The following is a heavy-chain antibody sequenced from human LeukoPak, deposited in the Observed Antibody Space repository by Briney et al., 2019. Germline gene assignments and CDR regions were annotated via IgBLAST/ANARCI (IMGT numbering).Heavy chain of an antibody. CDR1: GGSTSGRY. V-gene: IGHV4-59*11. Sequence: SETLSLTCIVSGGSTSGRYWTWIRQPPGKGLGWIGYIHYDGRTNYNPSFKSRVIISLDTSNNQFSLNLKSVTAADTAAYYCARLVNYGYSDYWGQGTLVTVSS. CDR2: IHYDGRT. J-gene: IGHJ4*02. CDR3: ARLVNYGYSDY. D-gene: IGHD3-22*01.